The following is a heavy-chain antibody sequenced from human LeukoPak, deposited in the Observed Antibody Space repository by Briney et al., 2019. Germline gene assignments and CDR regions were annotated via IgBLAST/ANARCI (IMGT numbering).Heavy chain of an antibody. CDR2: INHSGST. CDR3: ASREPARYSYGYYRGQIDY. J-gene: IGHJ4*02. V-gene: IGHV4-34*01. D-gene: IGHD5-18*01. CDR1: GGSFSGYY. Sequence: SETLSLTCAVYGGSFSGYYWSWIRQPPGKGLEWIGEINHSGSTNYNPSLKSRVTISVDTSKNQFSLKLSSVTAADTAVYYCASREPARYSYGYYRGQIDYWGQGTLVTVSS.